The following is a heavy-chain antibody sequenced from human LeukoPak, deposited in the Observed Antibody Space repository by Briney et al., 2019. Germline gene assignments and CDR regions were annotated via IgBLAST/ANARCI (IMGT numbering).Heavy chain of an antibody. CDR2: TYYRSKWYN. CDR1: GYSVSSNSAA. J-gene: IGHJ4*02. CDR3: ARDRLLPHHFDY. V-gene: IGHV6-1*01. D-gene: IGHD2-15*01. Sequence: SQTLSLTFAISGYSVSSNSAAWNWIRQSPSRGLKWLGRTYYRSKWYNDYAVSVKSRITINPYTSKNQFSLQLNSVTPEDTAVYYCARDRLLPHHFDYWGQGTLVTVSS.